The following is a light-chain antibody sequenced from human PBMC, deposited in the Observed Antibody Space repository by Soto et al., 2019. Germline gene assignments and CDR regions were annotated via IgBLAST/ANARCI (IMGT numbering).Light chain of an antibody. V-gene: IGKV3-15*01. CDR3: QQYNNWPLT. J-gene: IGKJ4*01. Sequence: EIVMTQSPATLSVSPGERATLSCRASQSVSSNLAWYQQNPGQAPRLLIYGASTRATGIPDRFSGSGSGTEFTLTISSLQTEDFAVYYCQQYNNWPLTFGGGTNVDIK. CDR2: GAS. CDR1: QSVSSN.